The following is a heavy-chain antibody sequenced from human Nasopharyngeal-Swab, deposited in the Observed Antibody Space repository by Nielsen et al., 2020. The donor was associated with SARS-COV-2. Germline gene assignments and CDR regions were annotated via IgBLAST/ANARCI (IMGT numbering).Heavy chain of an antibody. CDR2: IDWDDDK. Sequence: SGPTLVKPTQTLTLTCTFSGFSLSTSGMCVNWIRQPPGKALEWLALIDWDDDKYYNTSLQTRLTISKDTSKNQVVLTMTNMDPVDTATYYCTRTPATGYHFDYWGQGTLVTVSS. V-gene: IGHV2-70*01. CDR3: TRTPATGYHFDY. CDR1: GFSLSTSGMC. D-gene: IGHD1-1*01. J-gene: IGHJ4*02.